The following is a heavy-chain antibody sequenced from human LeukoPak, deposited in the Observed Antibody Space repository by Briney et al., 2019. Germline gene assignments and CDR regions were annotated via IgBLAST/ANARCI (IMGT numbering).Heavy chain of an antibody. V-gene: IGHV3-23*01. Sequence: GGSLRLSCAASGFTFSSYAMSWVRQAPGKGLEWVSVMSSGGYSEYYSDSVRGRFTISRDNSKDTLYLQMNSLRAEDTAVYYCARDRSPLQLDCSRSSCYAVGGAFDIWGQGTMVTVSS. D-gene: IGHD2-2*01. J-gene: IGHJ3*02. CDR1: GFTFSSYA. CDR3: ARDRSPLQLDCSRSSCYAVGGAFDI. CDR2: MSSGGYSE.